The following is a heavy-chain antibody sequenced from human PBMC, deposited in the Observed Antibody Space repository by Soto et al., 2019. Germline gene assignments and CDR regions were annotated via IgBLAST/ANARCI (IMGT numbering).Heavy chain of an antibody. J-gene: IGHJ4*02. D-gene: IGHD2-8*01. CDR3: FILYGAARRGFDY. Sequence: ESLKVPCRGMGNNCTNILVGWVLQIPGKGLEWMGIIYPGDSETRYSPSFQGQVTISVDKSKNTAYLHWSSLKAPDTAIYYCFILYGAARRGFDYWGPGTLVTVSS. V-gene: IGHV5-51*01. CDR2: IYPGDSET. CDR1: GNNCTNIL.